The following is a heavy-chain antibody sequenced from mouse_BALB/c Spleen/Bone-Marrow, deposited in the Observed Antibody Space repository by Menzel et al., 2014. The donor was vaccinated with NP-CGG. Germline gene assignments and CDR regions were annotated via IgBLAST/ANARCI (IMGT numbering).Heavy chain of an antibody. Sequence: EVNLVESGPSLVKPSQTLSLTCSVTGDSITSSYWNWIRKFPGNKLEYMGYISYSGNAYYNPSLKSRISLTRDTSKNQYYLQLNSVTTEDTATYFCARGNGYHFGYWGQGTTLTVSS. CDR1: GDSITSSY. V-gene: IGHV3-8*02. J-gene: IGHJ2*01. D-gene: IGHD1-2*01. CDR2: ISYSGNA. CDR3: ARGNGYHFGY.